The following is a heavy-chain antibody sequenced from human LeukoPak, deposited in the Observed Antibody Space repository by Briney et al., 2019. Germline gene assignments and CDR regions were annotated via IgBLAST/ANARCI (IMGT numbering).Heavy chain of an antibody. J-gene: IGHJ4*02. CDR1: GFTFSNFW. D-gene: IGHD1/OR15-1a*01. Sequence: GGSLRLSCAASGFTFSNFWIHWVRQAPGERLVWVSRVDTTGNNTIYADSVKGRFTVSRDNAKHTVYLQMNSLRAEDTAVYYCARGNNGFDYWGQGPLVTVSS. CDR2: VDTTGNNT. CDR3: ARGNNGFDY. V-gene: IGHV3-74*01.